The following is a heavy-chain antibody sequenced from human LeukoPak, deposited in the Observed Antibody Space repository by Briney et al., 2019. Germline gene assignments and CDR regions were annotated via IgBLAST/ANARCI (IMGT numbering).Heavy chain of an antibody. D-gene: IGHD3-16*02. Sequence: ASVRVSCKASGYTFTDYDINWVRRTGQGLEWIGWMSPNSGNTGYAQRFQGRVTMTRDTSISTAYMELSSLRSEGTAVYYCATGLLGELSSLDYWGQGTLVTVSS. CDR3: ATGLLGELSSLDY. CDR1: GYTFTDYD. CDR2: MSPNSGNT. V-gene: IGHV1-8*01. J-gene: IGHJ4*02.